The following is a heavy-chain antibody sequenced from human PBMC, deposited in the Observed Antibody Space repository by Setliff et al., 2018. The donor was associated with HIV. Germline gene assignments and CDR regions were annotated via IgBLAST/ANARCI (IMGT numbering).Heavy chain of an antibody. D-gene: IGHD3-10*01. V-gene: IGHV4-38-2*01. J-gene: IGHJ4*02. CDR1: GYSISRGYF. Sequence: PSETLSLTCAVSGYSISRGYFWVWVRQPPGKGLEWIGSVSHSGNTDYNISLKSRVTISIDNSNNHFSLKLRSVTAADTAVYYCVSQPESRWQIEYWGQGTLVTVPQ. CDR2: VSHSGNT. CDR3: VSQPESRWQIEY.